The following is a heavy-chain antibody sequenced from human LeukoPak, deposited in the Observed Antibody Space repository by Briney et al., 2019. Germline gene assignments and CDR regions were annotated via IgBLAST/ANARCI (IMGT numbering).Heavy chain of an antibody. V-gene: IGHV1-8*01. Sequence: ASVKVSCKASGFTFTSYDINWVRQASGQGLEWMGWMNPNTGDTGYAQKFQGRVTMTRDISISTAYMELRGLRSEDTAIYYCVRDGEGVAISVNYWFDPWGQGALVTVSS. D-gene: IGHD3-10*01. CDR3: VRDGEGVAISVNYWFDP. J-gene: IGHJ5*02. CDR2: MNPNTGDT. CDR1: GFTFTSYD.